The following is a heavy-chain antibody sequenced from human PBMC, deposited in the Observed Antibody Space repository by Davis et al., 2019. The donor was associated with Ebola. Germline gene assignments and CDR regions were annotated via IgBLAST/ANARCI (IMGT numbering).Heavy chain of an antibody. CDR1: GFSLSSYW. CDR2: IKQDGRET. CDR3: ARRYYGSGTYYKDY. Sequence: GESLKISSAASGFSLSSYWMGWVRQAPGKGLEWVANIKQDGRETYYVDSLKGRFIISRDNAKNSVYLQLNSVRGEDTALYYCARRYYGSGTYYKDYWGQGTLVTVSS. V-gene: IGHV3-7*03. J-gene: IGHJ4*02. D-gene: IGHD3-10*01.